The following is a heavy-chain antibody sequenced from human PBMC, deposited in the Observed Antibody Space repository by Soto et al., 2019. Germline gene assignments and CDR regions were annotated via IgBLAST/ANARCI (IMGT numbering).Heavy chain of an antibody. CDR3: ARVGYCSSTSCLTVNNWFDP. Sequence: QVQLQQWGAGLLKPSETLSLTCAVYGGSFSGYYWSWIRQPPGKGLEWIGEINHSGSTNYNPSLKSRVTISVDTSKNQFSLKLSSVTAADTAVYYCARVGYCSSTSCLTVNNWFDPWGQGTLVTVSS. D-gene: IGHD2-2*01. CDR1: GGSFSGYY. J-gene: IGHJ5*02. CDR2: INHSGST. V-gene: IGHV4-34*01.